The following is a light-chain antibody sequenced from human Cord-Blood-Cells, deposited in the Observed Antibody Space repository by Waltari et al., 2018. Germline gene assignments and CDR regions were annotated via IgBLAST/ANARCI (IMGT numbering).Light chain of an antibody. CDR2: RNN. J-gene: IGLJ3*02. Sequence: QSVLTQPPSASGTPGQRVTISCSGSSSNIGSNYVYWYHQLPGTAPKLPIYRNNQRPSGVPDRFAGSKSGTSASLAISGLRSEDEADYYCAAWDDSLSGPNWVFGGGTKLTVL. V-gene: IGLV1-47*01. CDR3: AAWDDSLSGPNWV. CDR1: SSNIGSNY.